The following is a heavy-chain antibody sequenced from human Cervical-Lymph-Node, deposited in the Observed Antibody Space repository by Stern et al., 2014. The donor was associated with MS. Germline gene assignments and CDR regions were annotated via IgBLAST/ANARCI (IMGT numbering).Heavy chain of an antibody. J-gene: IGHJ6*02. Sequence: EVQLVESGGGLVQPGESLRLSCAASGFTFSDHYMDWVRQAPEKGLEWVGRSRNKANSYTTVYAASVTGRFAISRDDSKNSLYLQMNSLKTEDTAVYYCVRGFHSFDVWGQGATVTVSS. V-gene: IGHV3-72*01. CDR3: VRGFHSFDV. CDR2: SRNKANSYTT. CDR1: GFTFSDHY. D-gene: IGHD1-26*01.